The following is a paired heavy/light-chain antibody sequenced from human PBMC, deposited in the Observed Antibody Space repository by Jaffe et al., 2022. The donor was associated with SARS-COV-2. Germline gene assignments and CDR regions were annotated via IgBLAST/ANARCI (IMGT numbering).Heavy chain of an antibody. V-gene: IGHV1-18*01. CDR3: ARGPANCSPSSCYTGSLATFYGLDV. D-gene: IGHD2-2*02. Sequence: QVQLVQSGAEVKKPGASVKVSCKASGYTFTNYGINWVRQAPGQGLEWMGWISANNGNTKYAQKLQGRVTMTTDTSTSTAYMELRSLRSDDTAVYYCARGPANCSPSSCYTGSLATFYGLDVWGQGTTVTVSS. CDR1: GYTFTNYG. J-gene: IGHJ6*02. CDR2: ISANNGNT.
Light chain of an antibody. J-gene: IGKJ3*01. CDR3: QKYNSVLPFD. CDR1: QGISNY. Sequence: DIQMTQSPSSLFAPVGDRVTITCRASQGISNYLAWYQQKPGKVPNLLIYAASSLQSGDPSRFSGSGSGTDFTLNISSLQPEDVATFCCQKYNSVLPFDFGPGTKVDIK. CDR2: AAS. V-gene: IGKV1-27*01.